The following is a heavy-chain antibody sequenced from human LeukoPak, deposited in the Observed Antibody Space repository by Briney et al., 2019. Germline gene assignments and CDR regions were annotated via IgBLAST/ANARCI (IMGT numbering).Heavy chain of an antibody. CDR2: IRSSGSTT. Sequence: GGSLRLSCAASGFTFSSYEMNWVRQAPGKGLEWVSYIRSSGSTTYYTDSVKGRFTLSRDNAKNSLYLQMNSLRDEETAVYYCARARYYSDYWGQGTLVTVSS. V-gene: IGHV3-48*03. J-gene: IGHJ4*02. CDR3: ARARYYSDY. CDR1: GFTFSSYE.